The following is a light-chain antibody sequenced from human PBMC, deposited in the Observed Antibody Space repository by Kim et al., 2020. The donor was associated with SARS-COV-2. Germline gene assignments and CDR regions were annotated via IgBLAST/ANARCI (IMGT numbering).Light chain of an antibody. CDR1: QAVLHIFDGKNY. J-gene: IGKJ4*01. Sequence: VTMNCKSRQAVLHIFDGKNYLAWYLQHPGQPPELLMSWASSREAGVPDRFSGSGSGTDFTLTISSLQAEDVAVYYCQHYLRTPVTFGGGTKLEI. CDR2: WAS. V-gene: IGKV4-1*01. CDR3: QHYLRTPVT.